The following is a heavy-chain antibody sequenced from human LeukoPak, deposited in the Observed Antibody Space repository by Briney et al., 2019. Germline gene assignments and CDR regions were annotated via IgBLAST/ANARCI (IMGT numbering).Heavy chain of an antibody. J-gene: IGHJ1*01. D-gene: IGHD3-22*01. CDR1: GGSISSSNW. V-gene: IGHV4-4*02. CDR2: IYHSGST. Sequence: SETLSLTCAVSGGSISSSNWWSWVRQPPGKGLEWIGEIYHSGSTNYNPSLKSRVTISVDKSKNQFSLKLSSVTAADTAVYYCAEGAHYYDSSGYPLTFQHWGQGTLVTVSS. CDR3: AEGAHYYDSSGYPLTFQH.